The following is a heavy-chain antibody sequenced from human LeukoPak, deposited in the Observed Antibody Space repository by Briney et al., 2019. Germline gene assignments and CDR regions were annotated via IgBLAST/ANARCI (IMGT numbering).Heavy chain of an antibody. J-gene: IGHJ3*02. V-gene: IGHV3-53*01. CDR1: GFTVSSNS. Sequence: TGGSLRLSCTVSGFTVSSNSMSWVRQAPGKGLEWVSFIYSAGSTHYSDSVKGRFTISIDNSKNTLYLQMNSLRAEDTAVYYCARSQGIEMATMTDAFDIRGQGTMVTVSS. D-gene: IGHD5-24*01. CDR3: ARSQGIEMATMTDAFDI. CDR2: IYSAGST.